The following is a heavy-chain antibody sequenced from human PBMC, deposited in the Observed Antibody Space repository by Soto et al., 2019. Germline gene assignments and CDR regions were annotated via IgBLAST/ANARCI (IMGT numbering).Heavy chain of an antibody. CDR2: IWYDGSNK. CDR3: ARGSYCTNGVCPGYYYYGMDV. V-gene: IGHV3-33*01. CDR1: GFTFSSYG. D-gene: IGHD2-8*01. Sequence: PGGSLRLSCAASGFTFSSYGMHWVRQAPGKGLEWVAVIWYDGSNKYYADSVKGRFTISRDNSKNTLYLQMNSLRAEDTAVYYCARGSYCTNGVCPGYYYYGMDVWGQGTTVTVSS. J-gene: IGHJ6*02.